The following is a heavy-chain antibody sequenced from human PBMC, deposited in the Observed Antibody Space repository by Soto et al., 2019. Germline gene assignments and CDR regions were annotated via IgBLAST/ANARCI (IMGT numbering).Heavy chain of an antibody. Sequence: GGSLRLSCVVSGFTFSTYWMSWVRQAPGKGLEWVANIKEDGSEKYYLDSVKGRFTIYRDNAKNSLYLQMNSLRAEDKAVYYCARDKVVGPTTLDYWGQGTLVTVSS. D-gene: IGHD1-26*01. V-gene: IGHV3-7*03. CDR3: ARDKVVGPTTLDY. CDR2: IKEDGSEK. J-gene: IGHJ4*02. CDR1: GFTFSTYW.